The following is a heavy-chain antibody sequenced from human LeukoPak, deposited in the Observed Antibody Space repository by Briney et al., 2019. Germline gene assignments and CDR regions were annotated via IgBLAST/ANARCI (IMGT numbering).Heavy chain of an antibody. V-gene: IGHV3-9*01. CDR1: GFNFHDYA. CDR2: ISWNSGRL. Sequence: GRSLRLSCAASGFNFHDYAMHWARQTPGKGLEWVSSISWNSGRLGYADSVKGRFTISRDNAKNSLYLEMNSLRAEDTALYFCAKDIDSSSWYYFDYWGQGTLVTVSS. CDR3: AKDIDSSSWYYFDY. D-gene: IGHD6-13*01. J-gene: IGHJ4*02.